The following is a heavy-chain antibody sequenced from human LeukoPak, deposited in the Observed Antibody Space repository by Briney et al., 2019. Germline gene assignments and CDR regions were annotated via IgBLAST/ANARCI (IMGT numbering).Heavy chain of an antibody. D-gene: IGHD5-18*01. Sequence: GGSLRLSCAASGFTFSSYWMSWVRQAPGKGLEWVANIKQDGSEKYYVDSVKGRFTISRDNAKNSLYLQMNSLRAEATAVYYCARDQNSYGYCYFDYWGRGTLVSASS. V-gene: IGHV3-7*01. CDR1: GFTFSSYW. CDR3: ARDQNSYGYCYFDY. CDR2: IKQDGSEK. J-gene: IGHJ4*02.